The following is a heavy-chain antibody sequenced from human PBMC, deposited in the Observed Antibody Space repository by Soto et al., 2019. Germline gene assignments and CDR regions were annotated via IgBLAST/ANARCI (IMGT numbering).Heavy chain of an antibody. CDR2: IYYSGNT. V-gene: IGHV4-31*03. D-gene: IGHD3-22*01. CDR3: ARTPYDSSGYGYFDY. J-gene: IGHJ4*02. CDR1: GDSISSGAYY. Sequence: QVQLQESGPGLVKPSQTLSLSCTVSGDSISSGAYYWSWIRQHPGKGLEWIGYIYYSGNTYYNPSLKVRVTISIDTSMNQFSLTLYSVTAADTAVYYCARTPYDSSGYGYFDYWGQGTLVTVSS.